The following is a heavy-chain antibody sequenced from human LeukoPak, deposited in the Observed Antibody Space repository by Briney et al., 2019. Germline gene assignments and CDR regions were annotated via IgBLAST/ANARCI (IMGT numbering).Heavy chain of an antibody. V-gene: IGHV3-23*01. J-gene: IGHJ4*02. CDR1: GFSFSTYA. Sequence: GGSLRLSCAASGFSFSTYAMSWVRQAPGKGLEWVSGVNGNGGSTSYADSAKGRFTIFRDNSKNTVYLQMNSLRVEDTAVYYCAKSLYGGCDYWGQGTVVTVSS. D-gene: IGHD3-16*02. CDR2: VNGNGGST. CDR3: AKSLYGGCDY.